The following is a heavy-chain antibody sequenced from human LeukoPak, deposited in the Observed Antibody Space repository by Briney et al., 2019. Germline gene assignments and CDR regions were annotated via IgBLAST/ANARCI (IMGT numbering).Heavy chain of an antibody. CDR1: GFTFSSYA. J-gene: IGHJ4*02. CDR2: ISGSGGST. V-gene: IGHV3-23*01. CDR3: AKDPNYYDSSGRIDY. Sequence: TGGSLRLSCAASGFTFSSYAMSWVRQAPGKGLEWVSAISGSGGSTYYADSVKGRFSISRDNSKNTLYLQMNSLRAEDTAVYYCAKDPNYYDSSGRIDYWGQGTLVTVSS. D-gene: IGHD3-22*01.